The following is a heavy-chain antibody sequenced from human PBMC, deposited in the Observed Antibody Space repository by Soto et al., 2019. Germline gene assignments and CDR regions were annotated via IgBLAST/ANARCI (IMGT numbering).Heavy chain of an antibody. CDR2: IYYSGST. CDR3: ARDRGCSGGSCYRPYYYGMDV. D-gene: IGHD2-15*01. V-gene: IGHV4-59*01. CDR1: GGSISSYY. Sequence: SETLSLTCTVSGGSISSYYWSWIRQPPGKGLEWIGYIYYSGSTNYNPSLKSRVTISVDTSKNQFSLKLSSVTAADTAVYYCARDRGCSGGSCYRPYYYGMDVWGQGTTVTVYS. J-gene: IGHJ6*02.